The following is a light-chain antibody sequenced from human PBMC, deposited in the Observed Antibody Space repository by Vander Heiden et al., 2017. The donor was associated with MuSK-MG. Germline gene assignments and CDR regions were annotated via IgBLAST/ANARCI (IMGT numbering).Light chain of an antibody. Sequence: IVMTQSPDSLAVSLGERATINCKSSQSVLHSSNNKNYLAWYQQKPGQPPKLLIYWASTRESGVPDRFSGSGSGTDFTLTISSLQAEDVAVYYCHQYYLPPYTFGQGTKLEIK. J-gene: IGKJ2*01. CDR3: HQYYLPPYT. CDR2: WAS. CDR1: QSVLHSSNNKNY. V-gene: IGKV4-1*01.